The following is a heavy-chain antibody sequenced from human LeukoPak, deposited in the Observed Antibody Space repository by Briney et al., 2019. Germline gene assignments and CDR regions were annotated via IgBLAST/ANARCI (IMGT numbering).Heavy chain of an antibody. CDR3: AKSGGPPLYCSSTSCRRLFDY. CDR1: GFTFDDYA. Sequence: GGSLRLSCAASGFTFDDYAMHWVRQAPGKGLEGVSGISWNSGSIGYADSVKGRFTISRDNSKNTLYLQMNSLRAEDTAVYYCAKSGGPPLYCSSTSCRRLFDYWGQGTLVTVSS. J-gene: IGHJ4*02. CDR2: ISWNSGSI. V-gene: IGHV3-9*01. D-gene: IGHD2-2*01.